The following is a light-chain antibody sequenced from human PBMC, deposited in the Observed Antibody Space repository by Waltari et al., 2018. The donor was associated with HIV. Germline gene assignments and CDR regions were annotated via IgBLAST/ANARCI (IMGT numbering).Light chain of an antibody. Sequence: TQPPSVSAAPGQKVTISCSGSSSNIGNNYLSWYQHLPGTAPKLLIYDNNKRPSGIPDRFSGSKSGTSATLGITGLQTGDEADYYCETWDSSLSAWVFGGGTKLTVL. V-gene: IGLV1-51*01. CDR1: SSNIGNNY. CDR2: DNN. CDR3: ETWDSSLSAWV. J-gene: IGLJ3*02.